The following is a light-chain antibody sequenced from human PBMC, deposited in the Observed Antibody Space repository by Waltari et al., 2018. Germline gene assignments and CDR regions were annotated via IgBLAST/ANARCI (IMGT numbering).Light chain of an antibody. CDR1: QDISSY. Sequence: DIQMTQSPSSLSPSVGDRVTITCQASQDISSYLNWYQQKPGKAPKLLITAASNLETGVPSRFSGSRSGTDFTFTITSLQSEDIATYHCQQYADLPWTFGQGTKVEIK. CDR2: AAS. J-gene: IGKJ1*01. CDR3: QQYADLPWT. V-gene: IGKV1-33*01.